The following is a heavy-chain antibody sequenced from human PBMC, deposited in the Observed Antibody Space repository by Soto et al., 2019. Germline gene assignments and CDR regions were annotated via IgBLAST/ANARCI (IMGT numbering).Heavy chain of an antibody. CDR1: GFTFSSYA. V-gene: IGHV3-23*01. CDR3: AKDKGYSYGYGYYYYGMDV. J-gene: IGHJ6*02. D-gene: IGHD5-18*01. Sequence: GGSLRLSCAASGFTFSSYAMSWVRQAPGKGLEWVSAISGSGGSTYYADSVEGRFTISRDNSKNTLYLQMNSLRTEDTAVYYCAKDKGYSYGYGYYYYGMDVWGQGTTVTVSS. CDR2: ISGSGGST.